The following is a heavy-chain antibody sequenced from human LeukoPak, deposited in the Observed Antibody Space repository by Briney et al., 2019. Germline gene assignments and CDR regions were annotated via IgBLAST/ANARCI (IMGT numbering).Heavy chain of an antibody. J-gene: IGHJ4*02. CDR3: ARRDPYCGGDCSLFDS. CDR1: GYRFTSHW. Sequence: GESLKLSCQASGYRFTSHWIGWVRQMPGKGLEWMGIIYPGDSETRYSPSLQGQVTISADTSINTAYLQWTSLRASDTAMYYCARRDPYCGGDCSLFDSWGQGTLVTVSS. CDR2: IYPGDSET. V-gene: IGHV5-51*01. D-gene: IGHD2-21*02.